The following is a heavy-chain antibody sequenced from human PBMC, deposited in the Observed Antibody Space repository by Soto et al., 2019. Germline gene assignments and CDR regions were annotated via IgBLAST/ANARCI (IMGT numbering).Heavy chain of an antibody. CDR2: IYYSGST. CDR1: GGSVSSGSYY. J-gene: IGHJ6*02. V-gene: IGHV4-61*01. Sequence: PSETLSLTCTVSGGSVSSGSYYWSWIRQPPGKGLEWIGYIYYSGSTNYNPSLKSRVTISVDTSKNQFSLKLSSVTAADTAVYYCASLTRTCISTSCYRYYYGMDVWGQGTTVTVSS. CDR3: ASLTRTCISTSCYRYYYGMDV. D-gene: IGHD2-2*02.